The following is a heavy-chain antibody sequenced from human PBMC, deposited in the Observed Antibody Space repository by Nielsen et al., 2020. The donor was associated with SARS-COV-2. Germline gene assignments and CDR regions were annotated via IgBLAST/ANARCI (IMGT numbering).Heavy chain of an antibody. D-gene: IGHD1-14*01. J-gene: IGHJ4*02. Sequence: GESLKISCKGSGYSFTSYWISWVRQMPGKGLEWMGRIDPSGSYTNYSPSFQGHVTISADKSISTAYLQWSSLKASDTAMYYCARLEGEPYYYFDYWGQGTLVTVSS. CDR3: ARLEGEPYYYFDY. CDR1: GYSFTSYW. CDR2: IDPSGSYT. V-gene: IGHV5-10-1*01.